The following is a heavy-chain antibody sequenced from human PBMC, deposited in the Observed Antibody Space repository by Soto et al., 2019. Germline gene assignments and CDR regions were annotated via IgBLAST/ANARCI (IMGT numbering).Heavy chain of an antibody. CDR2: IYYSGST. V-gene: IGHV4-31*03. Sequence: QVQMQESGPGLVKPSQTLYLTCSVSGGSIIDSGSFYWNWIRQHPGKGLEWIGYIYYSGSTYYNRSLKSRATISLDTSKNQFSLKLTSVTAADTAIYYCARGEVVASDWVDPWGQGTLVTVSS. CDR1: GGSIIDSGSFY. J-gene: IGHJ5*02. D-gene: IGHD2-15*01. CDR3: ARGEVVASDWVDP.